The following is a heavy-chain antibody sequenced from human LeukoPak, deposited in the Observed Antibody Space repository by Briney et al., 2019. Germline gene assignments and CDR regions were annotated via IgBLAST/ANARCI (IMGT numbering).Heavy chain of an antibody. V-gene: IGHV1-18*01. D-gene: IGHD4-17*01. J-gene: IGHJ3*02. CDR2: ISAYNGNT. Sequence: ASGKVSCKASGYTFTSYGISWVRQAPGQGLECMGWISAYNGNTNYAQKLKGRVTMTTDTSTSTAYMELRSLRSDGTAVYYCARDRYRATTVTTPNDAFDIWGQGTMVTVSS. CDR1: GYTFTSYG. CDR3: ARDRYRATTVTTPNDAFDI.